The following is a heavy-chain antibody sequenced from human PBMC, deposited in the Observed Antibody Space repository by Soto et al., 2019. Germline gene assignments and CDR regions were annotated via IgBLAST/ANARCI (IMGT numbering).Heavy chain of an antibody. CDR2: IIPILNIA. CDR1: GGTFSSYT. J-gene: IGHJ6*02. CDR3: ARFRGSYGLGV. Sequence: QVQLVQSGAEVKKPGSSVKVSCKASGGTFSSYTISWVRQAPGQGLEWMGRIIPILNIANYAQKFQGRVTITADKSTSTSYMELSSLRTEEPAVYSCARFRGSYGLGVWGQETTVTVS. V-gene: IGHV1-69*02. D-gene: IGHD3-10*01.